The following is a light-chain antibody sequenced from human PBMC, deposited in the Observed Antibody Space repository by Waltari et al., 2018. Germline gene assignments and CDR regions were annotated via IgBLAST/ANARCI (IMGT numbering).Light chain of an antibody. J-gene: IGLJ2*01. CDR2: EVT. V-gene: IGLV2-8*01. Sequence: QSALTQPPSASGSRGPSVTISCTGTSSDVGRYNYVSWYQQHPGKAPKLMIYEVTKRPSGVPDRFSGSKSGNTASLTVSGLQAEDEADYYCSSYAGSNNVIFGGGTRLTVL. CDR3: SSYAGSNNVI. CDR1: SSDVGRYNY.